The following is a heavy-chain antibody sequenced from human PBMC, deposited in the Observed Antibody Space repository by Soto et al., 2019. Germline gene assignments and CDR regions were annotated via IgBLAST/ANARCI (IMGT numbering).Heavy chain of an antibody. CDR2: IYYSGST. Sequence: SETLSLTCTVSGGSISSSSYYWGWIRQPPGKGPEWIGNIYYSGSTYYNPSLKSRVTISVDISKNQISLKLSSVTATDTAVYYCAREDLYYYYYGMDVWGQGTTVT. CDR1: GGSISSSSYY. J-gene: IGHJ6*02. CDR3: AREDLYYYYYGMDV. V-gene: IGHV4-39*02.